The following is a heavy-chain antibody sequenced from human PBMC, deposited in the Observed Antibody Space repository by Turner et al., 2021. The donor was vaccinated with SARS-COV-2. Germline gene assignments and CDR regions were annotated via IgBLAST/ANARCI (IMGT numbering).Heavy chain of an antibody. CDR1: GFTVSSNY. V-gene: IGHV3-53*01. J-gene: IGHJ4*02. CDR3: AREAPLGVNSMAFDY. D-gene: IGHD3-10*01. CDR2: IYSGGST. Sequence: EVQLAESGGGLIQPGGSLRFSCAASGFTVSSNYMNWVRQAPGKGLEWVSVIYSGGSTFYADSVKGRFTISRDNSKNTLYLQMNSLRDEDTAVYYCAREAPLGVNSMAFDYWGQGTLVTVSS.